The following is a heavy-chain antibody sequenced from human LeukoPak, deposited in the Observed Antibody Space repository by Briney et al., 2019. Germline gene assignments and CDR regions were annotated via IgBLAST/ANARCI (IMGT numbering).Heavy chain of an antibody. CDR2: INPSGGST. Sequence: ASVKVSCKASGYTFTSYYMHWVRQAPGQGLEWMGIINPSGGSTSYAQKFQGRVTMTRDMSTSTVYMELSSLRSEDTAVYYCASGLGYCSGGSCHGVGYYFDYWGQGTLVTVSS. D-gene: IGHD2-15*01. V-gene: IGHV1-46*01. CDR3: ASGLGYCSGGSCHGVGYYFDY. J-gene: IGHJ4*02. CDR1: GYTFTSYY.